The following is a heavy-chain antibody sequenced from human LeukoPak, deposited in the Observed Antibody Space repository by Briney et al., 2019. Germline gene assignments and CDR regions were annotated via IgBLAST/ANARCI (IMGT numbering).Heavy chain of an antibody. J-gene: IGHJ5*02. CDR3: ARVRRGYSYGAWFDP. D-gene: IGHD5-18*01. CDR1: GGSISIGSYY. Sequence: PSQTMSLTCIVSGGSISIGSYYWGWIRQPAGKGLEWIGRIYTSESTNYNPSLKSRVIISVDTSKIEFSLKLSSVTAADTAVYYCARVRRGYSYGAWFDPWGQGTLVTVSS. V-gene: IGHV4-61*02. CDR2: IYTSEST.